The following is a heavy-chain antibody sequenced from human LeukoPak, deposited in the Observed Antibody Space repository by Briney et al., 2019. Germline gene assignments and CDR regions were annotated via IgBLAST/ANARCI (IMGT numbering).Heavy chain of an antibody. D-gene: IGHD3-9*01. J-gene: IGHJ4*02. CDR1: GFSLTTSGVG. Sequence: SGPTLVKPTQTLTLACTFSGFSLTTSGVGVGWIRRPPGKALEWLALIYWNDERRYSASLKSRLTITKDTSKNQVVLTMTNMDPVDTATYYCAHRPALRYFDYWGQGTLVTVSS. CDR3: AHRPALRYFDY. CDR2: IYWNDER. V-gene: IGHV2-5*01.